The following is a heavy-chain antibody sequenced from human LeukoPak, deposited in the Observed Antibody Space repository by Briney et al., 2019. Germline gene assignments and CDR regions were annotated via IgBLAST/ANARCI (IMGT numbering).Heavy chain of an antibody. J-gene: IGHJ4*02. D-gene: IGHD3-22*01. CDR3: ARHASYDSSGYLFDY. CDR1: GGSISSYY. CDR2: IYYSGST. Sequence: SETLSLTCTVSGGSISSYYWSWIRQPPGKGLEWIGYIYYSGSTNYNPSLKSRVTISVDTSKNQFSLKLSSVTAADTAVYYCARHASYDSSGYLFDYWGQGTLVTVPS. V-gene: IGHV4-59*08.